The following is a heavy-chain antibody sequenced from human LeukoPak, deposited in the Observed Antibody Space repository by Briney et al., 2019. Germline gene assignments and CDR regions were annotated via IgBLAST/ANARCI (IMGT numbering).Heavy chain of an antibody. V-gene: IGHV3-21*01. D-gene: IGHD3-22*01. CDR1: GFTFGSYK. CDR2: ISSSSSYI. CDR3: ARDLGIDDSSGYPPDY. Sequence: SGGSLRLSCAASGFTFGSYKMNWVRQAPGKGLEWVSCISSSSSYIYYADSVKGRFTISRDNAKKSLYLQMNSLRAEDTAVYYCARDLGIDDSSGYPPDYWGQGTLVTVPS. J-gene: IGHJ4*02.